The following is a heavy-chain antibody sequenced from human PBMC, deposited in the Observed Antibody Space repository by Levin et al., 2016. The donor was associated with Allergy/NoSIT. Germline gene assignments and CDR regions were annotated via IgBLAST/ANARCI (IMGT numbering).Heavy chain of an antibody. V-gene: IGHV3-30-3*01. Sequence: GESLKISCAASGFTFSSYAMHWVRQAPGKGLEWVAVISYDGSNKYYADSVKGRFTISRDNSKNTLYLQMNSLRAEDTAVYYCARANYYGSGSYSHWYFDLWGRGTLVTVSS. CDR2: ISYDGSNK. CDR3: ARANYYGSGSYSHWYFDL. CDR1: GFTFSSYA. D-gene: IGHD3-10*01. J-gene: IGHJ2*01.